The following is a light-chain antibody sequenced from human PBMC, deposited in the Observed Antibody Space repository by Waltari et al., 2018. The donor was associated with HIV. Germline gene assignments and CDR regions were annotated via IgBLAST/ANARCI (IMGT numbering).Light chain of an antibody. Sequence: SYELTQPPSVSVSPGQTARITCSGDALPRKYAYWYQQESGQAPVLVIYEDNRRPSGIPERFSGSSSGTMATLTISGAQVEDEGDYYCYSTDDTGNPLGVFGGGTQLTVL. CDR3: YSTDDTGNPLGV. V-gene: IGLV3-10*01. CDR1: ALPRKY. J-gene: IGLJ7*01. CDR2: EDN.